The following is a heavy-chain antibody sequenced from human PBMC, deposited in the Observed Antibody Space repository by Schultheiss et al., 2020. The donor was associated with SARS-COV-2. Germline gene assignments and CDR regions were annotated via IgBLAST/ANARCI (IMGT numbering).Heavy chain of an antibody. CDR2: ISNTGGST. CDR1: GFTFSSYA. Sequence: GGSLRLSCAASGFTFSSYAMSWVRQAPGKGLEWVSAISNTGGSTYYADSVKGRFTISRDNANTLSLQMDRLTVEDTAVYYCAKAEDGYYYHGMDVWGQGTTVTVSS. CDR3: AKAEDGYYYHGMDV. J-gene: IGHJ6*02. V-gene: IGHV3-23*01. D-gene: IGHD3-10*01.